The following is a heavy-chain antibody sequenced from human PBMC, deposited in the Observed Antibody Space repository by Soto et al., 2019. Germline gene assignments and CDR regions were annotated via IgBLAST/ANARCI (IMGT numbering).Heavy chain of an antibody. CDR1: GLSFSSYW. CDR3: ARVGSGWIDY. D-gene: IGHD6-19*01. Sequence: GSLGLSSAPAGLSFSSYWMSWVRQAPGKGLEWVANIKQDGSEKYYVDSVKGRFTISRDNANNSLYLQMNSLRAEDTAVYYCARVGSGWIDYWGQGTLVTVSS. V-gene: IGHV3-7*01. J-gene: IGHJ4*02. CDR2: IKQDGSEK.